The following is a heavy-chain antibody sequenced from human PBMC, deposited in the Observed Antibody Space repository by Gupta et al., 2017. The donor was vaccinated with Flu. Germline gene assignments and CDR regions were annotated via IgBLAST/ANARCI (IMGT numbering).Heavy chain of an antibody. CDR3: ARGPNLDT. J-gene: IGHJ3*02. V-gene: IGHV3-53*04. CDR2: INSGGGT. Sequence: EEQVVDSGGGLVQPGGSLRLSCVASGFTISANYISWVRQAPGKGLEWVSLINSGGGTTYAGSVKGRFTISREHSKNTVFLQMNNLGPEDTAMYYCARGPNLDTWGQGTMVTVSS. CDR1: GFTISANY.